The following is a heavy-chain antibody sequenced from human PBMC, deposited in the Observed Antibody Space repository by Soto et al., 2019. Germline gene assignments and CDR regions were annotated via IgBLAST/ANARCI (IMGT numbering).Heavy chain of an antibody. J-gene: IGHJ4*02. Sequence: SETLSLTCTVSGGSISSYYWSWIRQPPGKGLEWIGYIYYSGSTNYNPSLKSRVTISVDTSKNQFSLKLSSVTAADTAVYYCERASVPAAMNYWGQGTLVTVSS. CDR3: ERASVPAAMNY. V-gene: IGHV4-59*01. D-gene: IGHD2-2*01. CDR2: IYYSGST. CDR1: GGSISSYY.